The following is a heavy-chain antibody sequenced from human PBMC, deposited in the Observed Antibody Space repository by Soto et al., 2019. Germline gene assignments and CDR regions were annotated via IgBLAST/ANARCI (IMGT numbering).Heavy chain of an antibody. Sequence: SETLSLTCTVSGGSISSSSYYWGWIRQPPGKGLEWIGSIYYSGSTYYNPSLKSRVTISVDTSKNQFSLKLSSVTAADTAVYYCASGVVVVAATDYYYYYGMDVWGQGTTVTVSS. D-gene: IGHD2-15*01. CDR3: ASGVVVVAATDYYYYYGMDV. CDR2: IYYSGST. J-gene: IGHJ6*02. V-gene: IGHV4-39*01. CDR1: GGSISSSSYY.